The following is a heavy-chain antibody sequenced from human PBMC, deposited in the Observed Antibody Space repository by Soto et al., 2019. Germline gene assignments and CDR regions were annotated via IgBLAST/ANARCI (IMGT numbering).Heavy chain of an antibody. D-gene: IGHD4-17*01. CDR1: GFTFRNYA. J-gene: IGHJ5*02. CDR2: LLRSGSSA. V-gene: IGHV3-23*01. Sequence: PVGSVRLSCAASGFTFRNYAMTWARQAPGKGLEWVSSLLRSGSSAYYADSVRGRFTISSDTSANSLYLQMDNLRAEDTAIYYCAKDAISGDGIWLMDSWGQGTVVTVSS. CDR3: AKDAISGDGIWLMDS.